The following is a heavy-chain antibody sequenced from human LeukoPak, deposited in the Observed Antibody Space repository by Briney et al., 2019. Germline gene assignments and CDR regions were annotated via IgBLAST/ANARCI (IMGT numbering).Heavy chain of an antibody. D-gene: IGHD5-18*01. CDR3: AKATTGYSYGTAPDY. CDR1: GFTFDDYA. Sequence: GGSLRLSCAASGFTFDDYAMHWVRQAPGKGLVWVSGISWNSGSIGYADSVKGRFTISRDNSKNTLSLQMNSLRAEDTAVYYCAKATTGYSYGTAPDYWGQGTLVTVSS. J-gene: IGHJ4*02. CDR2: ISWNSGSI. V-gene: IGHV3-9*01.